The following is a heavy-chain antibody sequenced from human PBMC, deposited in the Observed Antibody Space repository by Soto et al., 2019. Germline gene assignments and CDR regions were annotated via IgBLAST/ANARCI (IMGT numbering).Heavy chain of an antibody. Sequence: QVQLQESGPGLVKPSETLSLTCTVSGGSISSYYWSWIRQPPGKGLKWIGYFHYSGSTNSNPSLKSRGNISVDTSKNQFSLKLSSVTAADTAVYYCARHEYFHGDYDYWGQGTLVTVSS. CDR1: GGSISSYY. J-gene: IGHJ4*02. D-gene: IGHD4-17*01. V-gene: IGHV4-59*08. CDR3: ARHEYFHGDYDY. CDR2: FHYSGST.